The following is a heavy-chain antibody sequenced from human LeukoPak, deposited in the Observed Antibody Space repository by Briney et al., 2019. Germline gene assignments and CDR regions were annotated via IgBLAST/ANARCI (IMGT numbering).Heavy chain of an antibody. CDR1: GFTFSSSR. CDR2: ISSSSSYI. Sequence: GRSLRLSCAASGFTFSSSRTNWVRQAPGKGLEGVSSISSSSSYIYYADSVKGRFTISRDNAKNSLYLQMNSLRAEDTAVYYCARDTAMVVIDKFDYWGQGTLVTVSS. D-gene: IGHD5-18*01. CDR3: ARDTAMVVIDKFDY. J-gene: IGHJ4*02. V-gene: IGHV3-21*01.